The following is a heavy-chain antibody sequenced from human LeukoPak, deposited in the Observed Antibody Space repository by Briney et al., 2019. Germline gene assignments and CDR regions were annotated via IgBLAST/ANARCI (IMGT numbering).Heavy chain of an antibody. CDR1: GGSITHYY. CDR2: IYFTGNT. V-gene: IGHV4-59*01. CDR3: AKGYNPKI. J-gene: IGHJ3*02. D-gene: IGHD5-18*01. Sequence: PSETLSLTCTVSGGSITHYYWTWIRQPPGKGLEWIGYIYFTGNTNYNPSLKSRVSISVDTSKNQFHLKLNSVTTADTAVYYCAKGYNPKIWGQGTMVTVSS.